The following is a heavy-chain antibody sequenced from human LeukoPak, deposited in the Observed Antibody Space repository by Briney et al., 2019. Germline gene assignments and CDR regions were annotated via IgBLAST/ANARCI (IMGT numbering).Heavy chain of an antibody. J-gene: IGHJ6*03. V-gene: IGHV7-4-1*02. CDR2: INTNTGNP. D-gene: IGHD6-13*01. CDR3: ARVGYPVYYYYMDV. Sequence: ASVKVSCKASGYTFTSYGISWVRQAPGQGLEWMGWINTNTGNPRYAQGFTGRFVFSLDTSVSTAYLQISSLKAEDTAVYYCARVGYPVYYYYMDVWGKGTTVTVS. CDR1: GYTFTSYG.